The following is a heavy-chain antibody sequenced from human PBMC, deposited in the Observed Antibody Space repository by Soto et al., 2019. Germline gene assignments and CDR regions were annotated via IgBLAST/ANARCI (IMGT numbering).Heavy chain of an antibody. Sequence: SETLSLTCTVSYGSISNYYWNWIRQPPGKGLEWIGYIYYTGNTNSNPSLKSRVTLSLDTSKNQLSLKLTSVTPADTAVYYCARESDIPYGIEVWGQGTTVTVSS. CDR1: YGSISNYY. V-gene: IGHV4-59*01. J-gene: IGHJ6*02. CDR2: IYYTGNT. CDR3: ARESDIPYGIEV.